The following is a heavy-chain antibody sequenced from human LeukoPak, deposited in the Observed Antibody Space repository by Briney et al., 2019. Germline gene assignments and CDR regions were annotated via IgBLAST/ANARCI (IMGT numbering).Heavy chain of an antibody. CDR2: ISSSSSTI. CDR3: AREYSSSSGPVSDY. V-gene: IGHV3-48*02. D-gene: IGHD6-6*01. CDR1: GFTFSSYN. J-gene: IGHJ4*02. Sequence: PGGPLRLSCAASGFTFSSYNMNWVRQAPGKGLEWVSYISSSSSTIYYADSVKGRFTISRDNAKNSLYLQMNSLRDEDTAVYYCAREYSSSSGPVSDYRGQGTLVTVSS.